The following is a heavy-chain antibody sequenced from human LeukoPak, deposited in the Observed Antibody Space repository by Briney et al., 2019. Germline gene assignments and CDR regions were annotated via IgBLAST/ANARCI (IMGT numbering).Heavy chain of an antibody. Sequence: GGSLRLSCAASGFTFNFYAMTWVRQAPGKGLEWVSGISSTGDSTYYADSVKGRFTISRDNSKNTLYLQMNSLRAEDTAVYYCAKGPYGSGLILGSFDYWGQGTLVTVSS. CDR2: ISSTGDST. V-gene: IGHV3-23*01. D-gene: IGHD3-10*01. CDR3: AKGPYGSGLILGSFDY. J-gene: IGHJ4*02. CDR1: GFTFNFYA.